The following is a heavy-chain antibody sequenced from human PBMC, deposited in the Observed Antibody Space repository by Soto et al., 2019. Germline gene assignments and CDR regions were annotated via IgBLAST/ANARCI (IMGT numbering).Heavy chain of an antibody. CDR2: IKSKTDGGTT. CDR1: GLTFYNAW. CDR3: TIAGSSASGGYYVGDY. Sequence: GGSLRLCCAASGLTFYNAWMNWVRQAPGKGLEWVGRIKSKTDGGTTDYAAPVKGRFAISRDDSKNTVYLQVNSLNIEDTALYYCTIAGSSASGGYYVGDYWGQGTLVTVSS. D-gene: IGHD3-22*01. V-gene: IGHV3-15*07. J-gene: IGHJ4*02.